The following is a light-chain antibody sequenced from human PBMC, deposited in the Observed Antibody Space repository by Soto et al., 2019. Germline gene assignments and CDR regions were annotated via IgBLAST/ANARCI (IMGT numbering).Light chain of an antibody. CDR3: QPYYSTPRT. Sequence: DIVMTQSPDSLAVSLGERATINCKSSQSVLYSSNNKNYLAWYQQKPGQPPKLLIYWASTRESGVPDRFSGSASRPDFTPTTSSLRAEDVAVYYCQPYYSTPRTFGQATKLEIK. V-gene: IGKV4-1*01. J-gene: IGKJ1*01. CDR1: QSVLYSSNNKNY. CDR2: WAS.